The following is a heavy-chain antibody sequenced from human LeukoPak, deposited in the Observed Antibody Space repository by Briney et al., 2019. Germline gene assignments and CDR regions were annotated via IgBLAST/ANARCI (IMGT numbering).Heavy chain of an antibody. CDR3: ARDDDYYYYGLDV. V-gene: IGHV3-7*01. CDR2: IKQDGSEK. Sequence: GGSLRLSCAASGFTFSNYWMSWVRQAPGRGLEWVANIKQDGSEKYYVDSVKGRFTISRDNAKNSLYLQMNSLRAEDTAVYWCARDDDYYYYGLDVWGQGTTVTVSS. J-gene: IGHJ6*02. CDR1: GFTFSNYW.